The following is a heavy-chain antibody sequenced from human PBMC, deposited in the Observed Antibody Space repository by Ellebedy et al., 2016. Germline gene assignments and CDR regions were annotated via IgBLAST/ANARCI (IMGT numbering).Heavy chain of an antibody. CDR3: AREEYYYDSSFDAFDI. D-gene: IGHD3-22*01. CDR2: IYYSGST. CDR1: GGSISSSSYY. Sequence: SETLSLXXTVSGGSISSSSYYWGWIRQPPGKGLEWIGRIYYSGSTYYNPSLKSRVTISVDTSKNQFSLKLSSVTAADTAVYYCAREEYYYDSSFDAFDIWGQGTMVTVSS. V-gene: IGHV4-39*07. J-gene: IGHJ3*02.